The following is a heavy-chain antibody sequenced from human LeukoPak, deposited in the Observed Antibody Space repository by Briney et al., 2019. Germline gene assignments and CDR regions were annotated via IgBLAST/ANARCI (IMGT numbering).Heavy chain of an antibody. J-gene: IGHJ6*02. D-gene: IGHD2-2*01. Sequence: PSETLSLTCTVSDGSISSYYWSWIRQPPGRGLEWIGYIYYSGSTNYNPSLKSRVTISVDTSKNQFSLKLSSVTAADTAVYYCARVVPAAQRMYYYYGMDVWGQGTTVTVSS. CDR3: ARVVPAAQRMYYYYGMDV. CDR1: DGSISSYY. CDR2: IYYSGST. V-gene: IGHV4-59*01.